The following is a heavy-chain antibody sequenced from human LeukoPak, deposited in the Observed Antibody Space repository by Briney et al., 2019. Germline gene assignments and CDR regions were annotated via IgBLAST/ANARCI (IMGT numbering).Heavy chain of an antibody. V-gene: IGHV3-7*01. Sequence: GGSLRLSCAASGFTFSTYWMSWVRQAPGKGLEWVANINQDGSEKKYVDSVKGRFTISRDNARNSLYLQMNSLRAEDTAVVYCARDAWPDPFDIWGQGTMVTVSS. CDR2: INQDGSEK. D-gene: IGHD5-12*01. CDR3: ARDAWPDPFDI. CDR1: GFTFSTYW. J-gene: IGHJ3*02.